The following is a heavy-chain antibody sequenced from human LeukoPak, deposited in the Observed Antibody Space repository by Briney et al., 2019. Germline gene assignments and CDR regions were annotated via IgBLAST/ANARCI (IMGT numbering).Heavy chain of an antibody. D-gene: IGHD3-22*01. CDR3: ASSSDAPGVY. CDR2: RKEAESAK. J-gene: IGHJ4*02. CDR1: GFTFRSYW. V-gene: IGHV3-7*01. Sequence: GGSLRLSCAASGFTFRSYWMSWVRQAPGKGLEWGANRKEAESAKYYVDSVRGRFTISRDNAKNSLYLQMNSLRAEDTAVYYCASSSDAPGVYWGQGTLVTVSS.